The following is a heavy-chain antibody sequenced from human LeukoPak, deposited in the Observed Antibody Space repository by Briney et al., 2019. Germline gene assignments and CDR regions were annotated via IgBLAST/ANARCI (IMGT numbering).Heavy chain of an antibody. CDR2: IKQDGSEK. J-gene: IGHJ4*02. CDR1: GFTFSSSW. V-gene: IGHV3-7*03. Sequence: GGSLRLSCVASGFTFSSSWMSWVRQAPGKGLEWVANIKQDGSEKSYVESVRGRFTISGDNAKNSLYLQLNSLRAEDTALYYCARDNPPDYWGQGTLVTVSS. CDR3: ARDNPPDY.